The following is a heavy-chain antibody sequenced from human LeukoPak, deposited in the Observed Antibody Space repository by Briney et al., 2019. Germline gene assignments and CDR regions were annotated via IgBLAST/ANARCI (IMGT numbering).Heavy chain of an antibody. Sequence: GGSLRLSCAASGFTFSSYAMSWVRQTPGKGLEWVSAISGSGGSTYYADSVKGRFTISRDNSKNTLYLQMNSLRAEDTAVYYCSACSSTSCSPDNWFDPWGQGTLVTVSS. CDR1: GFTFSSYA. CDR3: SACSSTSCSPDNWFDP. CDR2: ISGSGGST. D-gene: IGHD2-2*01. V-gene: IGHV3-23*01. J-gene: IGHJ5*02.